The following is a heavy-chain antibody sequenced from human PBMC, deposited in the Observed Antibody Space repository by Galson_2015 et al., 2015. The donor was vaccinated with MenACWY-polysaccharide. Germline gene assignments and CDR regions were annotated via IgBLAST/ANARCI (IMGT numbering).Heavy chain of an antibody. CDR1: GFTFSSYA. Sequence: SLRLSCAASGFTFSSYAMHWARQAPGKGLEWVAVISYNGNNIYYADSEEGRFTISRDNFKSTLYLQMNSLRPEDTGVYYCARSYCDRTTCHGMDVWGQGTMVTVSS. J-gene: IGHJ6*02. CDR2: ISYNGNNI. V-gene: IGHV3-30-3*01. D-gene: IGHD2-21*01. CDR3: ARSYCDRTTCHGMDV.